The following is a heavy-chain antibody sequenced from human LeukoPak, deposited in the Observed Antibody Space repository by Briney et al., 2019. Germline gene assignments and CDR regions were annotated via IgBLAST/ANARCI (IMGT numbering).Heavy chain of an antibody. J-gene: IGHJ4*02. CDR2: INSDGSST. CDR3: ACGRSGSYLLFGY. Sequence: PGGSLRLSCAASGFTFSSYWMHWVRQAPGKGLVWVSRINSDGSSTSYADSVKGRFTISRDNAKNTLYLQMNSLRAEDTAVYYCACGRSGSYLLFGYWGQGTLVTVSS. V-gene: IGHV3-74*01. D-gene: IGHD1-26*01. CDR1: GFTFSSYW.